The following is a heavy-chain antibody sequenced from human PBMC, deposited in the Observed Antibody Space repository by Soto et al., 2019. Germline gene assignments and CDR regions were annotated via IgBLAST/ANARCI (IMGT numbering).Heavy chain of an antibody. V-gene: IGHV3-74*01. D-gene: IGHD3-9*01. J-gene: IGHJ4*02. CDR2: INSDGSST. CDR3: ARLDYDILTGYSPTFDY. CDR1: GFTFSSYW. Sequence: GGSLRLSCAASGFTFSSYWMHWVRQAPGKGLVWVSRINSDGSSTSYADSVKGRFTISRDNAKNTLYLQMNSLRAEDTAVYYCARLDYDILTGYSPTFDYWGQGTLVTVSS.